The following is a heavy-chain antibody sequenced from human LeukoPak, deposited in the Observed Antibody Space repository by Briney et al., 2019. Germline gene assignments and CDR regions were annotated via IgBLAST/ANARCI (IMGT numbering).Heavy chain of an antibody. CDR1: GFTFSNAW. CDR3: STGLTGYYTNYDY. V-gene: IGHV3-15*01. D-gene: IGHD3-9*01. CDR2: IKSKTDGGIT. Sequence: GGSLRLSCAASGFTFSNAWMSWVRQAPGKGLEWVGRIKSKTDGGITDYAAPVKGRCTISRDDSKNTLFLQMNSLKTEDTAVYYCSTGLTGYYTNYDYWGQGTLVAVSS. J-gene: IGHJ4*02.